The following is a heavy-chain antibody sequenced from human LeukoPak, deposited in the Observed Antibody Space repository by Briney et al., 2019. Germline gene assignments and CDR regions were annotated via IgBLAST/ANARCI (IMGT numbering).Heavy chain of an antibody. CDR2: IYISGST. J-gene: IGHJ5*02. D-gene: IGHD2-2*01. CDR3: ALQPARRLSWFDP. CDR1: GGSISSYY. Sequence: SETLSLTCTVSGGSISSYYWSWIRQPAGKGLEWIGRIYISGSTNYNPSLKSRVTISVDTSKNQFSLKLSSVTAADTAVYYCALQPARRLSWFDPWGQGTLVTVSS. V-gene: IGHV4-4*07.